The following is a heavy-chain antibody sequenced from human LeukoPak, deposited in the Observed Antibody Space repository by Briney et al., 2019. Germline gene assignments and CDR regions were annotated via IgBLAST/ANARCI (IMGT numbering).Heavy chain of an antibody. D-gene: IGHD2-15*01. CDR1: GFTFSSYG. CDR2: ISYDGSNK. CDR3: AKIVVAATPPFDY. J-gene: IGHJ4*02. V-gene: IGHV3-30*18. Sequence: GGSLRLSCAASGFTFSSYGMHWVRQAPGKGLEWGAVISYDGSNKYYADSVKGRFTISRDNSKNTLYLQMNSLRAEDTAVYYCAKIVVAATPPFDYWGQGTLVTVSS.